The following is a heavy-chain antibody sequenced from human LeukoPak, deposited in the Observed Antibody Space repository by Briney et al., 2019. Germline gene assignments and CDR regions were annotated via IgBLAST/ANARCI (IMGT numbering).Heavy chain of an antibody. CDR1: GGTFSSYA. V-gene: IGHV1-69*13. D-gene: IGHD3-10*01. CDR2: IIPIFGTA. CDR3: ARGLRGVSLLDY. J-gene: IGHJ4*02. Sequence: SVKVSCKASGGTFSSYAISWVRQAPGQGLEWMGGIIPIFGTANYAQKFQGRVTITADESTSTAYMELSSLRSEDTAVYYCARGLRGVSLLDYWGQGTLVTVSS.